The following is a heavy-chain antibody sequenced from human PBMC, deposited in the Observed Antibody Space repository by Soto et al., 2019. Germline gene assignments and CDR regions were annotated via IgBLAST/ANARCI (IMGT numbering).Heavy chain of an antibody. CDR2: INHSGST. D-gene: IGHD2-15*01. J-gene: IGHJ6*02. V-gene: IGHV4-34*01. CDR3: ARVSPPAFVVVVAAYRPLYYGMDV. CDR1: GGSFRCYY. Sequence: SETLSLTCADYGGSFRCYYWSWIRQPPGKGLEWIGEINHSGSTNYNPSLKSRVTISVDTSKNQFSLKLSSVTAADTAVYYCARVSPPAFVVVVAAYRPLYYGMDVWGQGTTVTVSS.